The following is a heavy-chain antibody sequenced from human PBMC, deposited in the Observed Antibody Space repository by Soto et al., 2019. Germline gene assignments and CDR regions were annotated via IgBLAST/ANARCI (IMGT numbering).Heavy chain of an antibody. D-gene: IGHD1-20*01. CDR3: VKEYTLPTLYHFDS. J-gene: IGHJ4*02. CDR1: GFTFSNVA. CDR2: IGGDAISA. Sequence: PGGSLRLSCSASGFTFSNVAMHWVRQAPGKGLQYVSGIGGDAISAHYVDAVNGRFTISRDNSKNTLYLQMTSLRPEDTAVYYCVKEYTLPTLYHFDSWGQGTLVTVSS. V-gene: IGHV3-64D*06.